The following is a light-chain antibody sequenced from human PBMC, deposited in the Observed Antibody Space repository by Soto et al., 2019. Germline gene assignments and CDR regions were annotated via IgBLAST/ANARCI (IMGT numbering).Light chain of an antibody. CDR1: QSVSSK. CDR2: GAS. J-gene: IGKJ1*01. V-gene: IGKV3-15*01. Sequence: EIVMTQSPATLSVSPGERATLSCRASQSVSSKLAWYQQKPGQAPGLLIYGASTRATGIPARFSGSGSGTEFTLNISSLQSEDFAVYYCQQYNNWPGTFGQGTKVEIK. CDR3: QQYNNWPGT.